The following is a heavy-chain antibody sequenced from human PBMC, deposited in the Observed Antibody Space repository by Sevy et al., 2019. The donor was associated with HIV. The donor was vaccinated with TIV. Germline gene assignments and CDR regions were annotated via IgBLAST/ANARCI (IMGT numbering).Heavy chain of an antibody. V-gene: IGHV3-20*04. J-gene: IGHJ6*02. CDR3: ARARVERYPYGYNSLYAMDV. CDR2: INWNGDRT. D-gene: IGHD5-18*01. CDR1: GFTSEDYG. Sequence: GGSLRLSCAASGFTSEDYGMNWVRQAPGKGLEWVSGINWNGDRTAYADSVKGRFTISRDNAKNALFMQMTSLRAEDTGLYYCARARVERYPYGYNSLYAMDVWGQGTTVTVSS.